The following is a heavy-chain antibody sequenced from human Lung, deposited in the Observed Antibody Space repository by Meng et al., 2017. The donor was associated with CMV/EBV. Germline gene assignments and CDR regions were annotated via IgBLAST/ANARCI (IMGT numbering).Heavy chain of an antibody. CDR3: ARERDYDSWSPFSSGQPERVDV. Sequence: GGSLRLSCAASGFTFRSFAMQWVRQAPGKGLEWVAVISSDGIKKYYADSVKGRISISRDNSKNSLYLQVSSLRAEDTAIYYCARERDYDSWSPFSSGQPERVDVWGQGXRVTVSS. J-gene: IGHJ6*01. CDR2: ISSDGIKK. D-gene: IGHD3/OR15-3a*01. V-gene: IGHV3-30*14. CDR1: GFTFRSFA.